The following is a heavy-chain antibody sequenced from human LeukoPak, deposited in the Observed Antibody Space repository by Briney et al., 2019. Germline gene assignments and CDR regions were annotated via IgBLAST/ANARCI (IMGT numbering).Heavy chain of an antibody. D-gene: IGHD3-22*01. CDR2: IYYSGST. CDR1: GGSISSYY. CDR3: ARERDDSSGYNDY. J-gene: IGHJ4*02. Sequence: SETLSLTCTVSGGSISSYYWSWIRQPPGKGLEWIGYIYYSGSTNYNPSLKSRVIISVDTSKNQFSLKLSSVTAADTAVYYCARERDDSSGYNDYWGQGTLVTVSS. V-gene: IGHV4-59*01.